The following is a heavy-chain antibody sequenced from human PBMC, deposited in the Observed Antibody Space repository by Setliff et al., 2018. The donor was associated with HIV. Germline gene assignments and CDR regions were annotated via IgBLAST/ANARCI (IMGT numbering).Heavy chain of an antibody. CDR2: IKQDGSEK. CDR3: ASVLRCDGSGSYQFGY. Sequence: GGSLRLSCAASGFTFSSYWMSWVRQAPGKGLEWVANIKQDGSEKYYVDSVKGRFTISRDNAKNSLYLQMNSLRAEDTAVYYCASVLRCDGSGSYQFGYWGQGTLVTVSS. J-gene: IGHJ4*02. CDR1: GFTFSSYW. D-gene: IGHD3-10*01. V-gene: IGHV3-7*02.